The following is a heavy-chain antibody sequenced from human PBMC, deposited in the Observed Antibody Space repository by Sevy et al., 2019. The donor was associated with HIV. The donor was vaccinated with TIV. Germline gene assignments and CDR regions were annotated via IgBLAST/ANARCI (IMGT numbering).Heavy chain of an antibody. CDR2: ITSSATDI. Sequence: GGSLRLSCAASEFTFSDYSMNWVRQAPGKGLEWVSSITSSATDIHYADSVKGRFTISRDNAKNSLHLQMNDLRAEDTAVYYCARHFDCTGGRCYSQYYFDYWGQGTLVTVSS. CDR3: ARHFDCTGGRCYSQYYFDY. CDR1: EFTFSDYS. J-gene: IGHJ4*02. V-gene: IGHV3-21*01. D-gene: IGHD2-15*01.